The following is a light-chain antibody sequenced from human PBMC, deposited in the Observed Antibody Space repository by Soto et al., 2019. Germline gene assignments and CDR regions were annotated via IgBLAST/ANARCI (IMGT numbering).Light chain of an antibody. CDR2: GAS. J-gene: IGKJ1*01. V-gene: IGKV3-15*01. CDR3: QQYNNWPRT. Sequence: EIVMTQSPVTLSVSPGERYTLSCMASQSVSSNLAWYQQKPGQAPRLLIYGASTGATGITARFSGSGSGTEFTLTISSLQSEDFAVYYCQQYNNWPRTVGQGTQVEIK. CDR1: QSVSSN.